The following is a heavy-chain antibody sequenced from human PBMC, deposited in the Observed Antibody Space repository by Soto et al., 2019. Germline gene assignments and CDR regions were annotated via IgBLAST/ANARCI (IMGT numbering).Heavy chain of an antibody. CDR1: GFVSTNYT. D-gene: IGHD3-10*01. CDR2: SNAANGNT. CDR3: ATDYGSNWRL. V-gene: IGHV1-3*01. J-gene: IGHJ4*02. Sequence: QAHIVQSGAGVKMPRDSVQVSCKASGFVSTNYTFHWVRQAPGQSLEWMGRSNAANGNTQYSQYLQGRVTITSDASAITAFMELTNLRFEDKAMYYCATDYGSNWRLWGQGTLVSVSS.